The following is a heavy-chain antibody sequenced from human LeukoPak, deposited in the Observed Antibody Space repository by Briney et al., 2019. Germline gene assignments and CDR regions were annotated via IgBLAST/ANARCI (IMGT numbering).Heavy chain of an antibody. CDR1: GFTFSNYA. CDR2: ISGSGDNT. CDR3: AKWKYSNSGIDDY. V-gene: IGHV3-23*01. J-gene: IGHJ4*02. Sequence: GGSLRLSCAASGFTFSNYAMSWVRQVPGKGLEWVSVISGSGDNTYYADSVKGRFTISRDNSKNMLYLQMNSLRAEDTAVYYCAKWKYSNSGIDDYWGQGTLVTVSS. D-gene: IGHD6-6*01.